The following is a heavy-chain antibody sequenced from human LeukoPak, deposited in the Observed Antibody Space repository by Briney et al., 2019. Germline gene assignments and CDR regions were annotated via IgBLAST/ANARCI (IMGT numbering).Heavy chain of an antibody. CDR2: INSYSSDI. CDR3: ARSTRPP. Sequence: GGSLRLSCATSGFTFSSYSMTWVRQAPGKGLDWVSSINSYSSDIYYADSVKGRSTISRDNAKNSLYLQMNSLRAEDTAVYYCARSTRPPWGQGTLVTVSS. V-gene: IGHV3-21*01. CDR1: GFTFSSYS. D-gene: IGHD1-1*01. J-gene: IGHJ5*02.